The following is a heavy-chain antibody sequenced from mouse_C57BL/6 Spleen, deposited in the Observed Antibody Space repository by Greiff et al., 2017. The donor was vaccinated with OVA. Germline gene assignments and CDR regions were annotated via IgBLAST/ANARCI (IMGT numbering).Heavy chain of an antibody. D-gene: IGHD2-3*01. V-gene: IGHV1-64*01. CDR3: ARYDGYHWYFDV. CDR1: GYTFTSYC. CDR2: IHPNSGST. Sequence: VQLQQPGAELVKPGASVKLSCKASGYTFTSYCMHWVKQRPGQGLEWIGMIHPNSGSTNYNEKFKSKATLTVDKSSSTAYIQLSSLTSEDSAVYYCARYDGYHWYFDVWGTGTTVTVSS. J-gene: IGHJ1*03.